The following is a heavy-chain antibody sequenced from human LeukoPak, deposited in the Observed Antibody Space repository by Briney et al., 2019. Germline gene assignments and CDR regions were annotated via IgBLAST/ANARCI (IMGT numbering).Heavy chain of an antibody. CDR1: GFTFSNSA. D-gene: IGHD2-15*01. Sequence: PGGSLRLSCAASGFTFSNSAMTWVRQTPGKGLEWVSAISGSGGSTYYADSVKGRFTISRDNSKNTLSLQMNSLRAEDTAVYYCAREQGYCSGGSCHLDYWGQGTLVTVSS. V-gene: IGHV3-23*01. CDR2: ISGSGGST. CDR3: AREQGYCSGGSCHLDY. J-gene: IGHJ4*02.